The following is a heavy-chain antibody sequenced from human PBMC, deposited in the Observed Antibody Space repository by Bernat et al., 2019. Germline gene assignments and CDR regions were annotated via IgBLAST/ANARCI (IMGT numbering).Heavy chain of an antibody. Sequence: QVQLVESGGGLVKPGGSLRLSCAASGFTFSDYYMSWIRQAPGKGLDWVSYISSSSSYTDYADSVKGGFTVARESAKNSLYLRMNSLRAEDTAVYYCARGTSTSAPYMDVWGKGTTVTVAS. J-gene: IGHJ6*03. V-gene: IGHV3-11*05. CDR2: ISSSSSYT. CDR1: GFTFSDYY. CDR3: ARGTSTSAPYMDV.